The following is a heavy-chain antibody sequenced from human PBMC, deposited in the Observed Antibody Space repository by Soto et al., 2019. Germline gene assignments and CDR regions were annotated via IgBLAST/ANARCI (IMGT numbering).Heavy chain of an antibody. D-gene: IGHD3-10*01. V-gene: IGHV3-33*01. CDR1: GFTFSSYG. CDR2: IWYDGSNK. CDR3: ARGGSGGSGSYYFDY. Sequence: GGSLRLSCAASGFTFSSYGMHWVRQAPGKGLEWVAVIWYDGSNKYYADSVKGRFTISRDNSKNTLYLQMNSLRAEDTDVYYCARGGSGGSGSYYFDYWGQGTLVTVSS. J-gene: IGHJ4*02.